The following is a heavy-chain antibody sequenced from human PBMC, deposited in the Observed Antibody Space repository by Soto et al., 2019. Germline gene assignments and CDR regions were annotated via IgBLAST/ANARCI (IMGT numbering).Heavy chain of an antibody. CDR3: ARGYGSGSYGYYYYGMDV. CDR2: ISYDGSNK. CDR1: GFTFSSYA. J-gene: IGHJ6*02. Sequence: GGSLRLSCAASGFTFSSYAMHWVRQAPGKGLEWVAVISYDGSNKYYADSVKGRFTISRDNSKNTLYLQMNSLRAEDTAVYYCARGYGSGSYGYYYYGMDVWGQGTTVTVSS. V-gene: IGHV3-30-3*01. D-gene: IGHD3-10*01.